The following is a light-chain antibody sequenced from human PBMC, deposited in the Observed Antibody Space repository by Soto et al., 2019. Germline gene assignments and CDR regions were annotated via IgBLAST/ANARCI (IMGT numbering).Light chain of an antibody. V-gene: IGLV2-14*01. CDR1: SSDVGGYNY. CDR3: CSYSSSTTKV. CDR2: DVS. Sequence: QSALTQPASVSGSPGQSITISCSGTSSDVGGYNYVSWYQQHPGKAPKLMIYDVSNRPSGVSNRFSGSKSADTASLTISGLQGEDEADYYCCSYSSSTTKVFGSGTKLTVL. J-gene: IGLJ1*01.